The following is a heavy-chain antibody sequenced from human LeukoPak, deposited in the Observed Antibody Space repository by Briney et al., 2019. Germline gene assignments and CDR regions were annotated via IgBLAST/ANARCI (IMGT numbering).Heavy chain of an antibody. D-gene: IGHD3-10*01. CDR3: ARSSLYGSGSYHNDY. Sequence: VASVKVSCKASGYTFTGYYMHWARQAPGQGLEWMGRINPNSGGTNYAQKFQGRVTMTRDTSISTAYMELSRLRSDDTAVYYCARSSLYGSGSYHNDYWGQGTLVTVSS. V-gene: IGHV1-2*06. CDR2: INPNSGGT. CDR1: GYTFTGYY. J-gene: IGHJ4*02.